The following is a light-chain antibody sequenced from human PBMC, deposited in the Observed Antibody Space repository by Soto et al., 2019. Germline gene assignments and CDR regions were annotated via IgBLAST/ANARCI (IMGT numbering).Light chain of an antibody. V-gene: IGKV1-5*03. Sequence: DIQMTQFPSTLSASVGDRVTITCRASESISSWLAWYQQKPGKAPKILIYKASSLESGVPSRFTGSGSGTEFTLTISSLQPDDFATYYCQQDSVFSLTFGGGTKGEIK. J-gene: IGKJ4*01. CDR2: KAS. CDR1: ESISSW. CDR3: QQDSVFSLT.